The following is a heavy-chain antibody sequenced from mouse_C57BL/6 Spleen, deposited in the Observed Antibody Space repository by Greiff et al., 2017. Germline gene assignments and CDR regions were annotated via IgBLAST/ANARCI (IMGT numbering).Heavy chain of an antibody. CDR3: AREGGRYFDV. CDR2: ISDGGSYT. Sequence: EVQGVESGGGLVKPGGSLKLSCAASGFTFSSYAMSWVRQTPEKRLEWVATISDGGSYTYYPDNVKGRFTISRDNAKNNLYLQMSHLKSEDTAMYYCAREGGRYFDVWGTGTTVTVSS. V-gene: IGHV5-4*01. D-gene: IGHD3-3*01. J-gene: IGHJ1*03. CDR1: GFTFSSYA.